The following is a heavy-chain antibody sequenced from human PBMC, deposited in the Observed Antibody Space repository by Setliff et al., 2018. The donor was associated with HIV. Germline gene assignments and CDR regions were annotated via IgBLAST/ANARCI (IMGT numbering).Heavy chain of an antibody. J-gene: IGHJ4*02. D-gene: IGHD6-19*01. CDR3: AREDYSSGWYETGYFDY. CDR2: ISVYNANT. Sequence: ASVKVSCKASGGTFTSNDISWVRQAPGQGLEWMGGISVYNANTNYAQKFQGRVTMTTDTSTSIAYMELRSLRSDDTAVYYCAREDYSSGWYETGYFDYWGQGTLVTVSS. V-gene: IGHV1-18*01. CDR1: GGTFTSND.